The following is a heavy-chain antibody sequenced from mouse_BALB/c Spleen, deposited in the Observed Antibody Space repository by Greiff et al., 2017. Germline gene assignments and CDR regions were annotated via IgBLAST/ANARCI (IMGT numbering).Heavy chain of an antibody. CDR2: IYPSDSYT. Sequence: VQLQQSGAELVRPGASVKLSCKASGYTFTSYWINWVKQRPGQGLEWIGNIYPSDSYTNYNQKFKDKATLTVDKSSSTAYMQLSSPTSEDSAVYYCTRDGGLRRFDYWGQGTTLTVSS. D-gene: IGHD2-4*01. V-gene: IGHV1-69*02. CDR1: GYTFTSYW. J-gene: IGHJ2*01. CDR3: TRDGGLRRFDY.